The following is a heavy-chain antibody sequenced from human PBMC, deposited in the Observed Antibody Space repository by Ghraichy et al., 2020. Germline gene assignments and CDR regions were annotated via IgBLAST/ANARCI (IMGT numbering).Heavy chain of an antibody. Sequence: SQTLSLTCTVSGGSISSYYWSWIRQPPGKGLEWIAYIYNSGSTKYNPSLKSRVTISVATSKNQLSLKLSSVTAADTAVYYCARDPSSAGSSNNWFDPWGQGTLVTVSS. CDR1: GGSISSYY. CDR2: IYNSGST. CDR3: ARDPSSAGSSNNWFDP. D-gene: IGHD6-13*01. V-gene: IGHV4-59*01. J-gene: IGHJ5*02.